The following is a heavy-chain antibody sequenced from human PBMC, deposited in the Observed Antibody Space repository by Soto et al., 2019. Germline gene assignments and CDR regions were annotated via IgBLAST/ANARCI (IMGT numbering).Heavy chain of an antibody. J-gene: IGHJ6*02. CDR3: AKDPSSGWYYYSYGMDV. D-gene: IGHD6-19*01. V-gene: IGHV3-23*01. CDR2: ISGSVRST. Sequence: EVQLLESGGGLVQPGGSLRLSCAASGFSFINYAMSWVRQAPGKGLEWVSAISGSVRSTYYADSVKGRFTIYRDNSKHTWFLQMNSRRAEDTAVYYLAKDPSSGWYYYSYGMDVWGQGTTVTVSS. CDR1: GFSFINYA.